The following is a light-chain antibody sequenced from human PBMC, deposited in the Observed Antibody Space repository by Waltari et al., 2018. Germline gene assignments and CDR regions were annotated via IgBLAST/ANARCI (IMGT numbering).Light chain of an antibody. Sequence: QSALTQPRSVSGSPGQSVTISCTGTDSDVGGYEYGPWYQHHPGKAPKLLIYDVTKRPSGVPDRFSGSKSGNTASLTISGLHGEDEADYYCCSYADNNIYVFGTGTNVAVL. CDR3: CSYADNNIYV. CDR1: DSDVGGYEY. V-gene: IGLV2-11*01. J-gene: IGLJ1*01. CDR2: DVT.